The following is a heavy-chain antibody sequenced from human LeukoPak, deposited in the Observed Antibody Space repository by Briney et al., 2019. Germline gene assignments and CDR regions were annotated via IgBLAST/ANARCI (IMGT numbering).Heavy chain of an antibody. J-gene: IGHJ4*01. D-gene: IGHD7-27*01. V-gene: IGHV4-61*10. Sequence: SETLSLTCSVSGGSISSGSYYWSWIRQPAGKGLEWIGYIYYSGSTNYNPSLKSRVTISVDTSKNQFSLKLSSVTAADTAVYYCASRKLGNDYWGQGTLVTVSS. CDR1: GGSISSGSYY. CDR2: IYYSGST. CDR3: ASRKLGNDY.